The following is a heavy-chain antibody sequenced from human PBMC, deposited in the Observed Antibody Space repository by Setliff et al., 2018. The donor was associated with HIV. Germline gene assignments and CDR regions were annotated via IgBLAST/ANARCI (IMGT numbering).Heavy chain of an antibody. D-gene: IGHD3-3*01. CDR1: GFTFSSYW. V-gene: IGHV3-7*01. CDR3: ARRGSNLPSGFDI. Sequence: VGSLRLSCAASGFTFSSYWMSWVRQAPGKGLEWVANINQDGSEKYYVDSVKGRFTISRDNAKNSLYLQMNSLRAEDTAVYYCARRGSNLPSGFDIWGQGTMVTVSS. J-gene: IGHJ3*02. CDR2: INQDGSEK.